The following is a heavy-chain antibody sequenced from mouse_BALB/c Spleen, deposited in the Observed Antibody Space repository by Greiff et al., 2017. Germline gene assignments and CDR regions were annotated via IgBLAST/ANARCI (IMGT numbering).Heavy chain of an antibody. CDR2: ISSGGSYT. Sequence: EVKLMESGGGLVKPGGSLKLSCAASGFTFSSYAMSWVRQSPEKRLEWVAEISSGGSYTYYPDTVTGRFTISRDNAKNTLYLEMSSLRSEDTAMYYCATYDRFAYWGQGTLVTVSA. D-gene: IGHD2-12*01. J-gene: IGHJ3*01. CDR1: GFTFSSYA. V-gene: IGHV5-9-4*01. CDR3: ATYDRFAY.